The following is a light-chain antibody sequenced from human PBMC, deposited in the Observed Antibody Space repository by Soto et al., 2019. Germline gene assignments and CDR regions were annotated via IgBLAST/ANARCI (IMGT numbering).Light chain of an antibody. CDR1: QSVLYSSNNKNY. J-gene: IGKJ1*01. CDR3: QQYKFWRT. Sequence: DIVMTQSPDSLAVSLGERATINCKSSQSVLYSSNNKNYLAWYQQKPGQPPKLLIYWASTRESGVPDRFSGSGSGTDFTLTISSLQAEDVAVYYCQQYKFWRTFGQGTNVEIK. V-gene: IGKV4-1*01. CDR2: WAS.